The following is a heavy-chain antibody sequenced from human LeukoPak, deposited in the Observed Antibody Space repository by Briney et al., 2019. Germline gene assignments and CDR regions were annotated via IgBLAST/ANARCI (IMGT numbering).Heavy chain of an antibody. J-gene: IGHJ4*02. D-gene: IGHD3-22*01. CDR3: ARGGVAYYYDSSGYYRGNDY. Sequence: ASVKVSCKVSGYTLTELSMHWVRQAPGKGLEWMGGFDPEDGETIYAQKFQGRVTMTRNTSISTAYMELSSLRSEDTAVYYCARGGVAYYYDSSGYYRGNDYWGQGTLVTVSS. V-gene: IGHV1-24*01. CDR1: GYTLTELS. CDR2: FDPEDGET.